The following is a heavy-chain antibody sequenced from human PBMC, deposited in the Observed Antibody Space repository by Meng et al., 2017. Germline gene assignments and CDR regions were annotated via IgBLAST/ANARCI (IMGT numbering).Heavy chain of an antibody. D-gene: IGHD3-22*01. CDR1: GFSCRSYG. CDR3: AKNSVSSGYHYRD. V-gene: IGHV3-23*01. CDR2: ISGSGGST. J-gene: IGHJ4*02. Sequence: EVLLSGPGGGLVKPGWSLRRAGAASGFSCRSYGSSWVRQAPGKGLEWVSAISGSGGSTYYADSGKGRFTISRDKSKNTLYLQMNSLRAEDTAVYYCAKNSVSSGYHYRDWGQGTLVTVSS.